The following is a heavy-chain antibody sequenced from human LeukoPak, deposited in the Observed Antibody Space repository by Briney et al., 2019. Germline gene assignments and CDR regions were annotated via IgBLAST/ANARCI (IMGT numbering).Heavy chain of an antibody. CDR2: ISAYNGNT. Sequence: ASVKVSCKASGYTFTSYGISWVRQAPGQGLEWMGWISAYNGNTNYAQKLQGRVTMTTDTSTSTAYMELRSLRSDDTAVYYCARRYCSGGSCYSKSYYYYYMDVWGKGTTVTISS. J-gene: IGHJ6*03. V-gene: IGHV1-18*01. CDR3: ARRYCSGGSCYSKSYYYYYMDV. D-gene: IGHD2-15*01. CDR1: GYTFTSYG.